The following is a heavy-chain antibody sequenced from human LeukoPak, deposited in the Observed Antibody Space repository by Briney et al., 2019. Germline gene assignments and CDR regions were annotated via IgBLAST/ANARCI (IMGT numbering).Heavy chain of an antibody. CDR3: AKINNNDDY. J-gene: IGHJ4*02. D-gene: IGHD1/OR15-1a*01. CDR2: ISPHGDIA. CDR1: GFTFTTFG. V-gene: IGHV3-30*18. Sequence: GGSLRLSCAASGFTFTTFGIHWVRQAPGKGLEWVAAISPHGDIAYYTDSVKGRFTISRDNSKNMIYLQMNSLRGEDSAVYYCAKINNNDDYWGQGNLVTVSS.